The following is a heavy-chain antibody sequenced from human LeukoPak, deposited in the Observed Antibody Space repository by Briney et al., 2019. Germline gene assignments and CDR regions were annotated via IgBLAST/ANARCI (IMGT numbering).Heavy chain of an antibody. D-gene: IGHD3-22*01. J-gene: IGHJ3*02. V-gene: IGHV4-38-2*02. CDR3: ARVLYYYDSSGYNVDALDI. Sequence: SETLSLTCTVSGYSISSGYYWGWIRQPPGKGLEWIGSIYHSGSTYYNPSLKSRVTISVDTSKNQFSLKLSSVTAADTAVYYCARVLYYYDSSGYNVDALDIWGQGTMVTVSS. CDR1: GYSISSGYY. CDR2: IYHSGST.